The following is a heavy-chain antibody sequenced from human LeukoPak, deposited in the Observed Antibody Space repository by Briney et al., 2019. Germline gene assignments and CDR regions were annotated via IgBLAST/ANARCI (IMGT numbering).Heavy chain of an antibody. J-gene: IGHJ6*03. D-gene: IGHD3-22*01. V-gene: IGHV3-23*01. CDR3: AKDAIYYYDRDYYYYMDV. Sequence: GGSLGLSCAASGFTFSSYAMSWVRQAPGKGLEWVSAISGSGGSTYYADSVKGRFTISRDNSKNTLYLQMNSLRAEDTAVYYCAKDAIYYYDRDYYYYMDVWGKGTTVTVSS. CDR1: GFTFSSYA. CDR2: ISGSGGST.